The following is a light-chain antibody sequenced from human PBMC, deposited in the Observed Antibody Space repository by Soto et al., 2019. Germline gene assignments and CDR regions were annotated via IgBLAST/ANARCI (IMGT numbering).Light chain of an antibody. J-gene: IGLJ1*01. Sequence: QSVLTQPPSASGSPGQSVTTPCTGTSSDVGGYNYVSWYQQHPGKAPKLMIYEVSKRPSGVPDRFSGSKSGNTASLTVSGLQAEDEADYYCSSYAGSNNYVFGTGTKVTVL. CDR1: SSDVGGYNY. CDR2: EVS. CDR3: SSYAGSNNYV. V-gene: IGLV2-8*01.